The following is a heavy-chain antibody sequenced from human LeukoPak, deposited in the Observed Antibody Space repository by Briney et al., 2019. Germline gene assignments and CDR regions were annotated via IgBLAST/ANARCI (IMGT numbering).Heavy chain of an antibody. J-gene: IGHJ5*02. CDR2: IIPIFGTA. CDR3: ARVDGSGSGWFDP. CDR1: GGTFSSYA. Sequence: ASVKVSCMASGGTFSSYAISWVRQAPGQGLEWMGGIIPIFGTANYAQKFQGRVTITADESTSTAYMELSSLRSEDTAVYYCARVDGSGSGWFDPWGQGTLVTVSS. D-gene: IGHD3-10*01. V-gene: IGHV1-69*13.